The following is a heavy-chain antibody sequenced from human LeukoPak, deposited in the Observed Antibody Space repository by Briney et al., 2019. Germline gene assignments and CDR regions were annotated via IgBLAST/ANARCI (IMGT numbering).Heavy chain of an antibody. D-gene: IGHD6-13*01. Sequence: LETLSLTCTVSGGSISRSSYYWGWIRQPPGKGLEWIGNIFYSGTTYYSPSLKSRVTISLDTSRNQFSLKLNSVTAADTAVYYCASASWLYGAAAGKPLDYWGQGTLVTVSS. CDR3: ASASWLYGAAAGKPLDY. CDR2: IFYSGTT. V-gene: IGHV4-39*07. J-gene: IGHJ4*02. CDR1: GGSISRSSYY.